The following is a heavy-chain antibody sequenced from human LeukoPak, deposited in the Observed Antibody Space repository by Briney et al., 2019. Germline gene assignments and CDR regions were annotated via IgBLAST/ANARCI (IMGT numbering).Heavy chain of an antibody. CDR1: GGSFSGYY. V-gene: IGHV4-34*01. J-gene: IGHJ5*02. D-gene: IGHD6-13*01. CDR2: INHSGST. CDR3: ARDLGAAGKDNWFDP. Sequence: SETLSLTCAVYGGSFSGYYWSWIRQPPGKGLEWIGEINHSGSTNYNPSLKSRVTISVDTSKNQFSLKLSSVTAADTAVYYCARDLGAAGKDNWFDPWGQGTLVTVSS.